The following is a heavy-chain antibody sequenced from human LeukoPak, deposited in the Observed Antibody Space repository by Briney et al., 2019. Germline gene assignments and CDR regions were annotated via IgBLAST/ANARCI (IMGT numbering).Heavy chain of an antibody. J-gene: IGHJ6*02. D-gene: IGHD1-1*01. V-gene: IGHV4-39*07. CDR2: IYYSGST. CDR3: ARTDDSWPYYGMDV. Sequence: SETLSLTCTVSGGSISNINYYWGWIRQPPGKGLEWIGNIYYSGSTYYNPSLKSRVTLSVDTSKNQFSLKLSSVTAADTAVYYCARTDDSWPYYGMDVWGQGTTVTVSS. CDR1: GGSISNINYY.